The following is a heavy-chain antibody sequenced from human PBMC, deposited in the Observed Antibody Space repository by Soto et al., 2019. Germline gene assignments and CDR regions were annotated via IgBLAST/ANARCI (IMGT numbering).Heavy chain of an antibody. D-gene: IGHD3-3*01. Sequence: SETLSLTCAVYGGTFRGYYWSWIRQPPGKGLEWIGDINHSGSTNYNPSLKSRVTISVDTSKNQFSQKLNSVTAADTAVYYCASLRFLEWLFDGWFDPWRRGTLVTVSS. CDR3: ASLRFLEWLFDGWFDP. CDR2: INHSGST. V-gene: IGHV4-34*08. CDR1: GGTFRGYY. J-gene: IGHJ5*02.